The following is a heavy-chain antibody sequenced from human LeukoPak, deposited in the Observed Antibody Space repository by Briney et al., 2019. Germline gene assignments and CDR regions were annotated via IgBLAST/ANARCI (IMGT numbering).Heavy chain of an antibody. D-gene: IGHD4-17*01. Sequence: PSETLSLTCSVSDGSINSYYWNWIRRPPGKGLEWIGYIYYNGNTNYSPSLKSRVTISVDTSKNQFSLKLSSVTAADTAVYYCARVTGDSDFDYWGQGTLVTVSS. CDR3: ARVTGDSDFDY. V-gene: IGHV4-59*01. CDR1: DGSINSYY. CDR2: IYYNGNT. J-gene: IGHJ4*02.